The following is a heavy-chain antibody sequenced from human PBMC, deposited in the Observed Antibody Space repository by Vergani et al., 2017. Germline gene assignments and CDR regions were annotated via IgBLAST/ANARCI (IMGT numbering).Heavy chain of an antibody. J-gene: IGHJ5*02. D-gene: IGHD2-15*01. CDR2: IKSKTDGGTT. Sequence: EVQLVESGGGLVKPGGSLRLSCAASGFTFSNAWMSWVRQAPGKGLEWVGRIKSKTDGGTTDYAAPVKGRFTISRDDSKNTLYLQMNSLKTEDTAVYYCTKLDREKYPLGYCSGGSCYSWFDPWGQGTLVTVSS. CDR3: TKLDREKYPLGYCSGGSCYSWFDP. CDR1: GFTFSNAW. V-gene: IGHV3-15*01.